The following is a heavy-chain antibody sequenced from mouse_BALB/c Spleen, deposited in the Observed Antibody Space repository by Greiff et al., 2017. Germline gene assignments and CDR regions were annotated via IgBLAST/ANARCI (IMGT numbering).Heavy chain of an antibody. D-gene: IGHD5-5*01. J-gene: IGHJ3*01. V-gene: IGHV5-9-4*01. Sequence: DVKLVESGGGLVKPGGSLKLSCAASGFTFSSYAMSWVRQSPEKRLEWVAEISSGGSYTYYPDTVTGRFTISRDNAKNTLYLEMSSLRSEDTAMYYCASPIYLAWFAYWGQGTLVTVSA. CDR1: GFTFSSYA. CDR2: ISSGGSYT. CDR3: ASPIYLAWFAY.